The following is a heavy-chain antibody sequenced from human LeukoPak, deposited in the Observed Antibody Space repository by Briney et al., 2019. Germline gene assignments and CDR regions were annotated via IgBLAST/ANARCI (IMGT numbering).Heavy chain of an antibody. V-gene: IGHV3-7*04. CDR3: ARATYYYGSGSYLDY. D-gene: IGHD3-10*01. Sequence: GGSLRLSCAASGFTFSSYAMSWVRQAPGKGLEWVANIKQDGSEKNYVDSVKGRFTISRDNAKNSLYLQMNSLRAEDTAVYYCARATYYYGSGSYLDYWGQGTLVTVSS. CDR1: GFTFSSYA. J-gene: IGHJ4*02. CDR2: IKQDGSEK.